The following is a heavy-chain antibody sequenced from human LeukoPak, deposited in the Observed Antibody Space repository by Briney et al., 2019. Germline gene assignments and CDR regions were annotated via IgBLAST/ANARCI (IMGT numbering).Heavy chain of an antibody. J-gene: IGHJ4*02. CDR2: INNDASGT. Sequence: AGGSLRLSCAASGFTFSSYWMHWVRQVPGKGLVWVPRINNDASGTSYADSVKGRFTISRDNAKNTLYLQMNSLRAEDTAVYYCARLYGGYGDYYFDYWGQGTLVTVSS. D-gene: IGHD4-17*01. V-gene: IGHV3-74*01. CDR3: ARLYGGYGDYYFDY. CDR1: GFTFSSYW.